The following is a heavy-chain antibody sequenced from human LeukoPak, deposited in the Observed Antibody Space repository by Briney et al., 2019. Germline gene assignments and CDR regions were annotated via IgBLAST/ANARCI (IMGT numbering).Heavy chain of an antibody. J-gene: IGHJ4*02. V-gene: IGHV3-48*04. CDR3: ARDPYCSGGSCYADY. Sequence: GGSLRLSCAASGFTFSSYSMNWVRQAPGKGLEWVSYISSSSSTIYYADSVKGRFTISRDNAKNSLYLQMNSLRAEDTAVYYCARDPYCSGGSCYADYWGQGTLVTVSS. CDR2: ISSSSSTI. D-gene: IGHD2-15*01. CDR1: GFTFSSYS.